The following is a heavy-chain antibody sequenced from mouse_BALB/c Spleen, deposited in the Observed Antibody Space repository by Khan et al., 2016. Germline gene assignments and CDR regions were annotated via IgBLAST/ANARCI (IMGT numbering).Heavy chain of an antibody. CDR2: ISYSGST. Sequence: EVQLQESGPGLVKPSQSLSLTCTVTGFSITSDYAWNWFLQFPGNILEWMGYISYSGSTSYNPSLISRISIIRDTSKNQFFLQLNSVTTGNTGTYYCATAVVASQFACWGLGTQVTVSA. D-gene: IGHD1-1*01. V-gene: IGHV3-2*02. J-gene: IGHJ3*01. CDR3: ATAVVASQFAC. CDR1: GFSITSDYA.